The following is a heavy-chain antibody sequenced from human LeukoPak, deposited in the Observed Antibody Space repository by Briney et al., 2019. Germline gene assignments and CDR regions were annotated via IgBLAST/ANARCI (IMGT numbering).Heavy chain of an antibody. Sequence: PGGSLRLPRAASGFAFSNFAMSWVRQAPGKGLEWVSAMSGSGYYTYYVESVKGRFTISRDNSKNTLYLHMYSLRADDTAVYYCAKMEGQRLYDYCMDVWGRGTTVTVSS. CDR1: GFAFSNFA. CDR2: MSGSGYYT. D-gene: IGHD3-3*01. V-gene: IGHV3-23*01. CDR3: AKMEGQRLYDYCMDV. J-gene: IGHJ6*03.